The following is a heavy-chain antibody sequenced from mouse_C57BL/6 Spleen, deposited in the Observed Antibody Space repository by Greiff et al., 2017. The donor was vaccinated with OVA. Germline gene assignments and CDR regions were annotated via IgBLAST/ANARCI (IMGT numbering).Heavy chain of an antibody. D-gene: IGHD3-3*01. Sequence: EVQLVESGGGLVQPGGSMKLSCVASGFTFSNYWMNWVRQSPEKGLEWVAQIRLKSDNYATHYAESVKGRFTISRDDSKSSVYLQMNNLRAEDTGIYYCTKTGRADWYFDVWGTGTTVTVSS. CDR3: TKTGRADWYFDV. CDR1: GFTFSNYW. CDR2: IRLKSDNYAT. J-gene: IGHJ1*03. V-gene: IGHV6-3*01.